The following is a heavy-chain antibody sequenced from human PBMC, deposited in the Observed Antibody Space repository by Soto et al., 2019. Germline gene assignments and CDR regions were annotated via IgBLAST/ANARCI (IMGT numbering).Heavy chain of an antibody. J-gene: IGHJ6*02. CDR3: AKGGAIVAAGTRVYLYNAMDV. V-gene: IGHV1-2*02. CDR2: INPNSGDT. Sequence: QVQLVQSGTEVKRPGDSVKVSCKASGYTFTGYYVHWVRQAPGQGLECMGWINPNSGDTYLAQRFQGRVTINRETSIGTAYMELRGLTSDDTAEYYCAKGGAIVAAGTRVYLYNAMDVWGQGTTVTVSS. CDR1: GYTFTGYY. D-gene: IGHD1-26*01.